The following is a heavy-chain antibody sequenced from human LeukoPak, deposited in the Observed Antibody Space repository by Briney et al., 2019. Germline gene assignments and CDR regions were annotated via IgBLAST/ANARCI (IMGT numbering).Heavy chain of an antibody. CDR2: IYYSGST. Sequence: PSETLSLTCTVSGGSISSSSYYWGWIRQPPGKGLEWLGSIYYSGSTYYNPSLKSRVTISVDTSKNQFSLKLSSVTAADTAVYYCANRSPDSSAYYFDYWGQGTLVTVSS. D-gene: IGHD3-22*01. CDR3: ANRSPDSSAYYFDY. J-gene: IGHJ4*02. CDR1: GGSISSSSYY. V-gene: IGHV4-39*01.